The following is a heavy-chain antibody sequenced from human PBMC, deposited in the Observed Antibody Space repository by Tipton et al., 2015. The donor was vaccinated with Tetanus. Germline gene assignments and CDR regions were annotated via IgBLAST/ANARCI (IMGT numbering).Heavy chain of an antibody. V-gene: IGHV3-11*01. D-gene: IGHD1-14*01. J-gene: IGHJ4*02. CDR3: ARVQRYFPY. CDR1: GFTFSDYY. CDR2: ISTNGGTI. Sequence: SLRLSCTASGFTFSDYYMSWIRQTPGKGLEWVSYISTNGGTIYYADSVKGRFTISRDNAKNSLYLQMYSLRAEDSAVYYCARVQRYFPYWGQGTLVPVSS.